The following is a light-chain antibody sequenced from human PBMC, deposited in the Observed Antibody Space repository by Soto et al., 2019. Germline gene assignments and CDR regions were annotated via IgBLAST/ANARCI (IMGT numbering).Light chain of an antibody. J-gene: IGLJ1*01. CDR2: EVS. V-gene: IGLV2-14*01. CDR3: SSYSISTAYL. Sequence: QSVLTQPASVSGSPGQSITISCTGTSSDVGGYDYVSWYQLHPGKAPKLMVFEVSNRPSGVSYRFSGSKSGNTASLTISGLQAEDEAPYFCSSYSISTAYLFGTGTNVNGL. CDR1: SSDVGGYDY.